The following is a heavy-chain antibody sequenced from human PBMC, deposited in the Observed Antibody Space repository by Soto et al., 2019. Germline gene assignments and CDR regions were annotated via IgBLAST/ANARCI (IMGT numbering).Heavy chain of an antibody. J-gene: IGHJ4*02. CDR1: GFTFSDYY. V-gene: IGHV3-11*05. D-gene: IGHD2-15*01. CDR3: AKDIGVLLSEICFDY. Sequence: GGSLRLSCAASGFTFSDYYMSWIRQAPGKGLKWVSYISSSSSYTNYADSVKGRFTISRDNAKNSLYLQMNSLRAEDTAVYFCAKDIGVLLSEICFDYWGQGTLVTVSS. CDR2: ISSSSSYT.